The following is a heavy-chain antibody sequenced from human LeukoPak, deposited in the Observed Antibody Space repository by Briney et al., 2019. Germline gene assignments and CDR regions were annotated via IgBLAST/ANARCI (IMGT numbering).Heavy chain of an antibody. Sequence: ASVKVSCKASGYTFTSYGITWVRQAPGQGLEWMGWISAYNDDTNYAQRLQGRVTMTTDTSTSTAYMELRSLRSDDTAVYYCARYCSSTTWPANAGYYFDFWGQGTLVTVSS. CDR2: ISAYNDDT. CDR1: GYTFTSYG. V-gene: IGHV1-18*01. J-gene: IGHJ4*02. CDR3: ARYCSSTTWPANAGYYFDF. D-gene: IGHD2-2*01.